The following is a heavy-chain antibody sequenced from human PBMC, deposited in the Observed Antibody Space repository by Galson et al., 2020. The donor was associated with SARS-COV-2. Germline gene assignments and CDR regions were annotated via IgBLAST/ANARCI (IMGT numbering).Heavy chain of an antibody. D-gene: IGHD3-3*01. Sequence: GGSLRLSCAASGFNFSSYGMHWVRQAPGKGLEWVEVISYDGSNKYYADSVKGRFTISRDNSKNTLYLQMNSLRAEDTAVYYCAKDRYYDFWSGEPGGGDYWGQGTLVTVSS. CDR1: GFNFSSYG. V-gene: IGHV3-30*18. CDR3: AKDRYYDFWSGEPGGGDY. CDR2: ISYDGSNK. J-gene: IGHJ4*02.